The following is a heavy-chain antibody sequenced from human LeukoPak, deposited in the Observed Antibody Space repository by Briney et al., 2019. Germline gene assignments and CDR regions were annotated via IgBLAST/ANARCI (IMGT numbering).Heavy chain of an antibody. CDR1: GYTFTGYY. CDR3: ASPAPGYYGSGSYHPFDI. V-gene: IGHV1-2*02. J-gene: IGHJ3*02. Sequence: ASVKVSCKASGYTFTGYYMYWVRQAPGQGLEWMGWINPNSGGTNYAQKFQGRVTMTRDTSNSTAYMELSRLRSDDTAVYYCASPAPGYYGSGSYHPFDIWGQGTTVTVSS. D-gene: IGHD3-10*01. CDR2: INPNSGGT.